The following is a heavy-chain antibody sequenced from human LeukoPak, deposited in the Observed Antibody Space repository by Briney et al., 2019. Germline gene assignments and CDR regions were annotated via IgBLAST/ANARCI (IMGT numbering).Heavy chain of an antibody. CDR2: INSDGSST. J-gene: IGHJ4*02. V-gene: IGHV3-74*01. Sequence: GGSLRLSCAASGFTFSSYWMHWVRQAPGKGLVWVSCINSDGSSTSYADSVKGRFTISRDNAKNTLYLQMNSLRAEDTAVYYCARGRPYSYGYDYWGQGTLVTVSS. CDR1: GFTFSSYW. D-gene: IGHD5-18*01. CDR3: ARGRPYSYGYDY.